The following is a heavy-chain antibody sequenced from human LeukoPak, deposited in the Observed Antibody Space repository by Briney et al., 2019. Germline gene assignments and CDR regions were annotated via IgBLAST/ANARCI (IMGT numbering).Heavy chain of an antibody. D-gene: IGHD3-3*01. CDR3: ARGDYYDFWSGYYNFDY. V-gene: IGHV3-21*01. CDR2: ISSSSSYI. Sequence: GGSLRLSCAASGFTFSSYEMNWVRQAPGKGLEWVSSISSSSSYIYYADSVKGRFTISRDNAKNSLYLQVNSLRAEDTAVYYCARGDYYDFWSGYYNFDYWGQGTLVTVSS. CDR1: GFTFSSYE. J-gene: IGHJ4*02.